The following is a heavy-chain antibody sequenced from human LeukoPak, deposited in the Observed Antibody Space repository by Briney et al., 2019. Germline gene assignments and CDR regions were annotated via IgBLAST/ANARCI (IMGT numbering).Heavy chain of an antibody. D-gene: IGHD1-1*01. CDR3: AKSWETGSTGSNPNWFDP. CDR1: GFTFSSYA. Sequence: GGSLRLSCAASGFTFSSYAMSWVRQAPGKGLEWVSGISGDGINIYYSDSVKGRFTISRDTSKNTLHLQMNSLRTEDSAVYYCAKSWETGSTGSNPNWFDPWGQGTLVIVSS. J-gene: IGHJ5*02. CDR2: ISGDGINI. V-gene: IGHV3-23*01.